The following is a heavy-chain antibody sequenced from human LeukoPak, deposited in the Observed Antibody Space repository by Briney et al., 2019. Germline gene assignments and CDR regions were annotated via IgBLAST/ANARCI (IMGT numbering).Heavy chain of an antibody. J-gene: IGHJ4*02. CDR3: ARLESTEGTLY. D-gene: IGHD5/OR15-5a*01. Sequence: GGSLRLSCEDSGFTVSSNYMSWVRQAPGKGLEWVSVIYSVGTTYYADSVKGRFTISRDTSKNKVFLQMNSLRAEDTAVYYCARLESTEGTLYWGQGTLVTVSS. CDR2: IYSVGTT. V-gene: IGHV3-66*02. CDR1: GFTVSSNY.